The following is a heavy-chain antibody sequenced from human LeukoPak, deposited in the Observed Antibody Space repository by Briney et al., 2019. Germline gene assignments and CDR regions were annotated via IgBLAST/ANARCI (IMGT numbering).Heavy chain of an antibody. CDR2: INPNSGGT. Sequence: GASVKVSCKASGYTFTGYYMHWVRQAPGQGLEWMGGINPNSGGTNYPQKFQGRVTMTRDTSISTAYMELSRLRSDDTAVYYCARAIDYGSGSYLLDYWGRGTLVTVSS. CDR1: GYTFTGYY. J-gene: IGHJ4*02. D-gene: IGHD3-10*01. V-gene: IGHV1-2*02. CDR3: ARAIDYGSGSYLLDY.